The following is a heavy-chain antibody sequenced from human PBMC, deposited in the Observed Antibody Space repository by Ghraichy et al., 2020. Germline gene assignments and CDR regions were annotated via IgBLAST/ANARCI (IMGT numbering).Heavy chain of an antibody. Sequence: SETLSLTCTVSGGSIISDSYFWGWIRQPPGKGLEWIATIYYSGSTYYNPSFESRVTISVDTSKNHFSLRVSSVTAADAAVYYCARYVGYASSPYGEHYFYYMDVWGKGTTVPVSS. CDR1: GGSIISDSYF. CDR3: ARYVGYASSPYGEHYFYYMDV. CDR2: IYYSGST. D-gene: IGHD4-17*01. J-gene: IGHJ6*03. V-gene: IGHV4-39*02.